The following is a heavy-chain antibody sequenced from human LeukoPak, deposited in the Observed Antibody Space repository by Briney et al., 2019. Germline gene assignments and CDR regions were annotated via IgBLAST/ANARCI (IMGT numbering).Heavy chain of an antibody. CDR2: IIPIFGTA. CDR1: GGTFSSYA. Sequence: ASVKVSCKASGGTFSSYAISWVRQAPGQGLEWMGGIIPIFGTANYAQKFQGRVTITADESTSTAYMELSSPRSEDTAVYYCARGTSSSWYQPLIWGQGTLVTVSS. V-gene: IGHV1-69*13. D-gene: IGHD6-13*01. J-gene: IGHJ4*02. CDR3: ARGTSSSWYQPLI.